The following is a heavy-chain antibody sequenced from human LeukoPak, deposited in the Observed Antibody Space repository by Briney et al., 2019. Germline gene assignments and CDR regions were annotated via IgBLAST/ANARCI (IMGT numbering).Heavy chain of an antibody. J-gene: IGHJ4*02. CDR1: GGSISSYY. CDR2: IYYSGST. D-gene: IGHD6-19*01. CDR3: ARHGSDWAFDF. Sequence: SETLSLTCTVSGGSISSYYWSWIRQPPGKGLEWIGYIYYSGSTNYNPSLKSRVTISVDTSKNQFSLKLSSVTAADTAVYYCARHGSDWAFDFWGQGTLVTVSS. V-gene: IGHV4-59*01.